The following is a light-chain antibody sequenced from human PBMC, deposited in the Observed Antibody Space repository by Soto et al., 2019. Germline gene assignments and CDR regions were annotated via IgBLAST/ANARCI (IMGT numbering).Light chain of an antibody. CDR1: QSVSNY. CDR3: QQRSNWPA. V-gene: IGKV3-11*01. CDR2: YAS. J-gene: IGKJ3*01. Sequence: DIVLTQSPATLSLSPGERATLSCRASQSVSNYLAWYQQKPGQAPRLLTYYASNRATGIPARFSGSGSGTDFTLAISSLEPEDFAVYYCQQRSNWPAFGPGIKVDIK.